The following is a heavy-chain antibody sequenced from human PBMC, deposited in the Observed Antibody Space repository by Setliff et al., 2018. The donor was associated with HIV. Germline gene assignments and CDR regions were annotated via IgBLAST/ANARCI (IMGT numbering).Heavy chain of an antibody. D-gene: IGHD6-25*01. CDR2: VKSMTEGGPT. CDR3: VRDPVSGMFDY. J-gene: IGHJ4*01. CDR1: GLAYKNAW. Sequence: GGSLRLSCVVSGLAYKNAWMNWVRQAPGGGLEWVGRVKSMTEGGPTDYAAPVRGRFIISRDDSKSTVYLQMNTLKIEDTGLYYCVRDPVSGMFDYWGQGTLVTVAS. V-gene: IGHV3-15*07.